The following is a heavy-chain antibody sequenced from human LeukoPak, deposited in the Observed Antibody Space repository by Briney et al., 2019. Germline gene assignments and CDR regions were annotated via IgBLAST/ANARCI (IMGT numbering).Heavy chain of an antibody. CDR3: AKDGATHYDYVWGSYRYDSSGLYYYYYGMDV. J-gene: IGHJ6*02. D-gene: IGHD3-16*02. CDR2: ISGSGGST. Sequence: GGSLRLSCAASGFTFSSYAMSWVRQAPGKGLEWVSAISGSGGSTYYADSVKGRFTISRDNSKDTLYLQMNSLRAEDTAAYYCAKDGATHYDYVWGSYRYDSSGLYYYYYGMDVWGQGTTVTVSS. CDR1: GFTFSSYA. V-gene: IGHV3-23*01.